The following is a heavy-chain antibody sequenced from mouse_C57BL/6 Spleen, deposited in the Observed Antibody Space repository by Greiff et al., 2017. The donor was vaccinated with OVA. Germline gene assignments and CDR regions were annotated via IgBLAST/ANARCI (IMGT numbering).Heavy chain of an antibody. CDR1: GYSITSGYY. J-gene: IGHJ4*01. D-gene: IGHD2-4*01. Sequence: EVQLQESGPGLVKPSQSLSLTCSVTGYSITSGYYWNWIRQFPGNKQEWMGYISYDGSNNYNPSLKNRISITRDTSKNQFFLKLNSVTTEDTATYYCARGGDYPLAMDYWGQRTSVTVSS. CDR2: ISYDGSN. CDR3: ARGGDYPLAMDY. V-gene: IGHV3-6*01.